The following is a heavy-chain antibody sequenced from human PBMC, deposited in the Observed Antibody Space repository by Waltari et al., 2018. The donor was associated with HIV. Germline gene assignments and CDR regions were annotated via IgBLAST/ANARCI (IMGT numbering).Heavy chain of an antibody. CDR2: INHSGTT. J-gene: IGHJ4*02. CDR3: ARHRFMRGNSGWYFLY. D-gene: IGHD6-19*01. Sequence: QVQLQQWGAGLLKPSETLSLTCAVHGGSFSNYYSTWIRQTPGKGLEWIGEINHSGTTDYNPSLKSRLTMSIDTSKSQFSLKLSSVTAADTGIYYCARHRFMRGNSGWYFLYWGQGTQVTVSS. V-gene: IGHV4-34*02. CDR1: GGSFSNYY.